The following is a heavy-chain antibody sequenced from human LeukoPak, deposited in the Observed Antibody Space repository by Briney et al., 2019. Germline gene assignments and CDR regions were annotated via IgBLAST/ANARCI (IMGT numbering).Heavy chain of an antibody. CDR3: ASAHQLWAGGVTTGYFDY. Sequence: SETLSLTCAVSGGSISSSNWWSWVRQPPGKGLEWIGEIYHSGSTNYNPSLKSRVTISVDKSKNQFSLKLSSVTAADTAVYYCASAHQLWAGGVTTGYFDYWGQGTLVTVSS. CDR1: GGSISSSNW. D-gene: IGHD4-17*01. J-gene: IGHJ4*02. CDR2: IYHSGST. V-gene: IGHV4-4*02.